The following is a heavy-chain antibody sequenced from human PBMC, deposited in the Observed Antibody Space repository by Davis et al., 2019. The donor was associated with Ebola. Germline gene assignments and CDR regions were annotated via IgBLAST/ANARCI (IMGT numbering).Heavy chain of an antibody. CDR2: LNSDGSAT. D-gene: IGHD3-10*01. V-gene: IGHV3-74*01. J-gene: IGHJ6*02. Sequence: GESLKISCAASEFTFSSYWMHWVRQAPGKGLVWVSRLNSDGSATSYADSVKGRFTISRDNAKNTLFLQMNSLRAEDTAVYYCTTDLLLWFGELLYRSAYGMDVWGQGTTVTVSS. CDR1: EFTFSSYW. CDR3: TTDLLLWFGELLYRSAYGMDV.